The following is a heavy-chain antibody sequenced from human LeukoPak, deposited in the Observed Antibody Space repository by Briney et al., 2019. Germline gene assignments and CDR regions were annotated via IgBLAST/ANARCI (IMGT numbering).Heavy chain of an antibody. CDR1: GGTFSSYA. V-gene: IGHV1-69*05. CDR3: ARVGQLGRSYNWFDP. CDR2: IIPIFGTA. J-gene: IGHJ5*02. Sequence: GASVKVSCKASGGTFSSYAIGWVRQAPGQGLEWMGGIIPIFGTANYAQKFQGRVTITTDESTSTAYMELSSLRSEDTAVYYCARVGQLGRSYNWFDPWGQGTLVTVSS. D-gene: IGHD2-2*01.